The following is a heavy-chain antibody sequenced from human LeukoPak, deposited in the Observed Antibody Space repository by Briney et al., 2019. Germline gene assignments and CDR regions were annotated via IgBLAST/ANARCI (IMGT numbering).Heavy chain of an antibody. CDR1: GFTFSKAW. CDR2: IKGKTDGGTT. J-gene: IGHJ4*02. CDR3: STDVGIVVLPPTTDY. V-gene: IGHV3-15*01. Sequence: GGSLRLSCEASGFTFSKAWMTWVRQAPGKGLEWVGRIKGKTDGGTTAYAAPVKGRFTISRDDSKNTVYLQMNSLKTEDTAVCFCSTDVGIVVLPPTTDYWGQGTLVTVSS. D-gene: IGHD2-2*01.